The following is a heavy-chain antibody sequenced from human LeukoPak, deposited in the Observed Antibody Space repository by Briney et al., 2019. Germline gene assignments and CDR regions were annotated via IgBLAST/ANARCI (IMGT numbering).Heavy chain of an antibody. J-gene: IGHJ5*02. CDR3: ARGASAVAGTGFNWFDP. CDR2: IIPIFGTA. V-gene: IGHV1-69*05. D-gene: IGHD6-19*01. Sequence: ASVKVSCKASGGTFSSYAISWVRQAPGQGLEWMGGIIPIFGTANYAQKFQGRVTITTDESTSTAYMELSSLRSEDTGVYYCARGASAVAGTGFNWFDPWGQGTLVTVSS. CDR1: GGTFSSYA.